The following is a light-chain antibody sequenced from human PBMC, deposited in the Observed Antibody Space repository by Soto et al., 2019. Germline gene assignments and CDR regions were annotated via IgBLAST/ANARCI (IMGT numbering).Light chain of an antibody. J-gene: IGKJ1*01. CDR2: KAS. CDR1: QSISTW. Sequence: QMTQSPSTLSASVGDTVTITCRASQSISTWLAWYQQKPGKAPKLLIYKASTLESGVPSRFSGSGSGTEFTLTISNLQADDFATYYCQQYNSYSTFGQGTKVEIK. CDR3: QQYNSYST. V-gene: IGKV1-5*03.